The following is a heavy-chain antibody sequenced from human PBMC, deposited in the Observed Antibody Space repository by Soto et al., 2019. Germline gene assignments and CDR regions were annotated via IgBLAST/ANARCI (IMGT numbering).Heavy chain of an antibody. CDR3: ARAGVYNWNDVAEFGP. Sequence: QVQLVESGGGVVQPGRSLRLSCAASGFTFSSYGMHWVRQAPGKGLEWVAVIWYDGSNKYYADSVKGRFTISRDNSKNTLYLQMNSLRAEDTAVYYCARAGVYNWNDVAEFGPWGQGTLVTVSS. CDR2: IWYDGSNK. J-gene: IGHJ5*02. D-gene: IGHD1-1*01. V-gene: IGHV3-33*01. CDR1: GFTFSSYG.